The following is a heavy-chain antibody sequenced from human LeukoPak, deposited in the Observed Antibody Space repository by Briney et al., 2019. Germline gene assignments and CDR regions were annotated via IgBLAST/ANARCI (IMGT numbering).Heavy chain of an antibody. CDR1: GGTFSSYA. CDR3: ARGPRPLGYCSGGSCYRDAFDI. Sequence: SVKVSFKASGGTFSSYASSWVRQAPGQGLEWMGGIIPSFHTSNYAQKFQGRVTINADESKSSAYMELSSLRPEDKAVYYCARGPRPLGYCSGGSCYRDAFDIWGQGTMVTVSS. D-gene: IGHD2-15*01. J-gene: IGHJ3*02. V-gene: IGHV1-69*13. CDR2: IIPSFHTS.